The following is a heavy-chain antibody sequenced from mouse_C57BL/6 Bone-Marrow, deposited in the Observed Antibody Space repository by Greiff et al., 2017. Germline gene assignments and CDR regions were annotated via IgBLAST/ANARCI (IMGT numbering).Heavy chain of an antibody. V-gene: IGHV14-4*01. Sequence: VQLQQSGAELVRPGASVKLSCTASGFNIKDDYMHWVKQRPEQGLEWIGWIDPENGDTEYASKFQGKATITADTSSNTAYRQLSSLTSEDTAVYYCTTEAMDYWGQGTSVTVSS. CDR3: TTEAMDY. CDR1: GFNIKDDY. CDR2: IDPENGDT. J-gene: IGHJ4*01.